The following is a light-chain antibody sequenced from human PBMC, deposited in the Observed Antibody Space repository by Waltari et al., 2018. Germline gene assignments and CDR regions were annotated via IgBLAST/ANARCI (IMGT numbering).Light chain of an antibody. Sequence: EIVLTQSPDTLSLSPGDRATLSCRASQSVRSSYLAWYQQKPGQAPRLLIYGPSSRATGIPDRCSGSGSGTDFTLTISRLEPEDFAVYYCQQYGSSPAYTFGQGTRLEIK. V-gene: IGKV3-20*01. CDR1: QSVRSSY. CDR3: QQYGSSPAYT. J-gene: IGKJ2*01. CDR2: GPS.